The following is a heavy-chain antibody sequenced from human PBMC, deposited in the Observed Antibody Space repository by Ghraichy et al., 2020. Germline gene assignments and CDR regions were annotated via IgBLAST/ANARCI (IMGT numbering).Heavy chain of an antibody. CDR2: IYSSGIT. V-gene: IGHV4-61*01. J-gene: IGHJ6*02. Sequence: SETLSLTCTVSGGSVSSVSSYGRWIRQPPGKVLEWIGYIYSSGITHYNPALKSRGTISVDTSQNQFSLKLSSVTAADTAVYYCARGRGYCTNGVCYTPAAGMDVWGQGTTVTVSS. D-gene: IGHD2-8*01. CDR3: ARGRGYCTNGVCYTPAAGMDV. CDR1: GGSVSSVSSY.